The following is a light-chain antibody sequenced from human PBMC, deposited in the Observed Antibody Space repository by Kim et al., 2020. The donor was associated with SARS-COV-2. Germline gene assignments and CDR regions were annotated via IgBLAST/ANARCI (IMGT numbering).Light chain of an antibody. J-gene: IGLJ3*02. V-gene: IGLV2-11*03. CDR1: IGDVGGYNY. CDR3: SSYAGSYTCV. Sequence: GQSVTITCTATIGDVGGYNYVSWYQQHPGKATKLMIYDVTTRPSGVPDRFAGSKSGNTASLTISGLQAEDEADYYCSSYAGSYTCVFGGGTKVTVL. CDR2: DVT.